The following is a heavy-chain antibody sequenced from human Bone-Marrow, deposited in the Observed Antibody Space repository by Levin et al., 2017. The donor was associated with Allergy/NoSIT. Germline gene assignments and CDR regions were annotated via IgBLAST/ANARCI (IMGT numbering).Heavy chain of an antibody. V-gene: IGHV1-18*01. Sequence: ASVKVSCKVSGYTFSSYGITWVRQAPGQGLEWMGWISTYNDNTSYAENLQVRLTMTTDTSTTTAYMELRSLTSDDTAVYYCAREVLMRDGYRAWGQGTLVIVSS. CDR3: AREVLMRDGYRA. J-gene: IGHJ4*02. CDR2: ISTYNDNT. CDR1: GYTFSSYG. D-gene: IGHD5-24*01.